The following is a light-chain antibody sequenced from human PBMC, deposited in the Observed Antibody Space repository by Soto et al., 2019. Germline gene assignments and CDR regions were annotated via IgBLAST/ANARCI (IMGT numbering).Light chain of an antibody. CDR2: AAS. Sequence: DIQMTQSPSSLSASIGDRVTITCRASQTVNTYLHWYQQKPGKAPKLLIYAASNLQSGVPSMFSGSGSGTNFTLSLNSLQPEDFATYYCQQGYSNPWTFGQGTKVDIK. J-gene: IGKJ1*01. CDR3: QQGYSNPWT. CDR1: QTVNTY. V-gene: IGKV1-39*01.